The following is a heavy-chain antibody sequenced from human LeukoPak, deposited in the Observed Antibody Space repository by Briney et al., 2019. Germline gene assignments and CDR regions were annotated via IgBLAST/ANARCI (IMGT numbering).Heavy chain of an antibody. J-gene: IGHJ4*02. CDR3: ARFDGFWSGYSL. CDR1: GGSISSSNW. CDR2: IYHSGST. Sequence: PSETLSLTCAVSGGSISSSNWWSWVRQPPGKGLEWIGEIYHSGSTNYNPSLKSRVTISVDKSKSQFSLKLSSVTAADTAVYYCARFDGFWSGYSLWGQGTLVTVSS. D-gene: IGHD3-3*01. V-gene: IGHV4-4*02.